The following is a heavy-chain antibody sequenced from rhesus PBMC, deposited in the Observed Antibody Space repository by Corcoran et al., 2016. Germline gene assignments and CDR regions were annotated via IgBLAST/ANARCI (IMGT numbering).Heavy chain of an antibody. V-gene: IGHV4S11*01. J-gene: IGHJ4*01. CDR3: ARRFDY. CDR2: LYGSGSTT. Sequence: QVQLQESGPGLVKPSETLSLTCTVSGGSLSGYYWNWIRQPPGKGLEWIGNLYGSGSTTNYNPSLKSRVTLSVDTSKNQLSLKLSSVTAADTAVYYCARRFDYWGQGVLVTVSS. CDR1: GGSLSGYY.